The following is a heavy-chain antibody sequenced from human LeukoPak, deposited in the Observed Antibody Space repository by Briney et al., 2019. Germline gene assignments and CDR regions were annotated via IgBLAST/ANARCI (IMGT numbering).Heavy chain of an antibody. V-gene: IGHV1-69*13. CDR2: IIPIFGTA. J-gene: IGHJ6*03. CDR1: GGTFSSYA. Sequence: VASVKVSCKASGGTFSSYAISWVRQAPGQGLEWMGGIIPIFGTANYAQKFQGRVTITADESTSTAYMELSSLRSEDTAMYYCARGEVLYMDVWGKGTTVTVSS. CDR3: ARGEVLYMDV.